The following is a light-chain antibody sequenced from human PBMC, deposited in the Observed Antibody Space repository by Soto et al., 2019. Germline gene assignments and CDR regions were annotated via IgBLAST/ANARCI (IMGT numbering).Light chain of an antibody. CDR3: QQTYNTPRT. V-gene: IGKV1-39*01. Sequence: DIQMTQSPSFLSASVGDRVTITCRASQNINGYLHWYQQKPGKAPKFLIYAASSLQSGVPSRFSGSGSGTDFTLTISSLQPEDFATYYCQQTYNTPRTFGQGTKLEIK. J-gene: IGKJ2*01. CDR2: AAS. CDR1: QNINGY.